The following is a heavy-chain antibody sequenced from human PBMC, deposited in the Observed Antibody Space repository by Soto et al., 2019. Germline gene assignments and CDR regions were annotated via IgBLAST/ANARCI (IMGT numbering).Heavy chain of an antibody. Sequence: ESGGGVVQPGRSLRLSCAASGFTFSSYGMHWVRQAPGKGLEWVAVISYDGSNKYYADSVKGRFTISRDNSKNTLYLQMNSLRAEDTAVYYCAKGAMPDPWGQGTLVTVSS. CDR2: ISYDGSNK. CDR1: GFTFSSYG. CDR3: AKGAMPDP. J-gene: IGHJ5*02. V-gene: IGHV3-30*18. D-gene: IGHD2-2*01.